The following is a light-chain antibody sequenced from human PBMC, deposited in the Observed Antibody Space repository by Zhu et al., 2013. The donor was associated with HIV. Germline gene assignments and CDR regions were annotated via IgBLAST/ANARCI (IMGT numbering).Light chain of an antibody. V-gene: IGKV3-20*01. CDR1: QSVSSSY. J-gene: IGKJ3*01. CDR2: GAS. Sequence: EIVLTQPPGTLSLSPGERATLSCRASQSVSSSYLAWYQQKPGQAPRLLIYGASSRATGIPDRFGGSGSGTDFTLTISRLEPEDFAVYYCQQYGSSPFTFGPGTKVDIK. CDR3: QQYGSSPFT.